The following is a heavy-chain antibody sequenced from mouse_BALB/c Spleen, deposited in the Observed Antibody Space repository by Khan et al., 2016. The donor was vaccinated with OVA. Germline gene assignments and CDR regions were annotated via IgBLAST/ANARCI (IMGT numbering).Heavy chain of an antibody. CDR3: ADHLTGSFAY. V-gene: IGHV5-6*01. CDR1: GFTFSSYS. D-gene: IGHD4-1*01. Sequence: EVELVESGGDLVKPGGSLKLSCAASGFTFSSYSMSWVRQTPDKRLVWVASISSGGDYTYYPDCVKGRFTISRDNAKNTLYLQMRNLKSEDTAMYYCADHLTGSFAYWGQGTMVTVSA. CDR2: ISSGGDYT. J-gene: IGHJ3*01.